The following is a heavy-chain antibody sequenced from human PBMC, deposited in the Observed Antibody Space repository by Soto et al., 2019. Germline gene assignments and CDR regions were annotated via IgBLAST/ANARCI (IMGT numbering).Heavy chain of an antibody. Sequence: QVQLVQSGAEVKKPGSSVKVSCKASGGTFSSYAISWVRQATGQGLEWMGGIIPIFGTANYAQQFQGRVTSTADESTSTAYMELSSLRSEDTAGYYCARTLPVAYCGGDCYSPFDYWGQGTLVTVSS. V-gene: IGHV1-69*12. CDR1: GGTFSSYA. CDR2: IIPIFGTA. J-gene: IGHJ4*02. D-gene: IGHD2-21*02. CDR3: ARTLPVAYCGGDCYSPFDY.